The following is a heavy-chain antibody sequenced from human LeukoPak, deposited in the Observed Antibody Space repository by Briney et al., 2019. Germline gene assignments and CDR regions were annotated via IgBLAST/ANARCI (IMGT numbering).Heavy chain of an antibody. CDR1: RFTFSSYG. J-gene: IGHJ6*03. CDR2: ISYDGSNK. CDR3: AKGSGDYYYYYMDV. Sequence: GGSLRLSCAASRFTFSSYGMHWVRQAPGKGLEWVAVISYDGSNKYYADSVKGRFTISRDNSKNTLYLQMNSLRAEDTAVYYCAKGSGDYYYYYMDVWGKGTTVTVSS. D-gene: IGHD1-26*01. V-gene: IGHV3-30*18.